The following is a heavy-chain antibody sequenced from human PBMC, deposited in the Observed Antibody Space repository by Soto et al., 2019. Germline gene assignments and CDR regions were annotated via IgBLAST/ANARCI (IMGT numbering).Heavy chain of an antibody. V-gene: IGHV3-7*01. Sequence: EVQLVESGGGLVQPGGSLRLSCAASGFTFSSYWMSWVRQAPGKGLEWVANIKQDGSEKYYVDSVKGRFTISRDNANNSLYLQMNSLRAGDTAVYYCARSRSTMLRGVPDYYYYMDVWGKGTTVTVS. CDR2: IKQDGSEK. J-gene: IGHJ6*03. D-gene: IGHD3-10*01. CDR3: ARSRSTMLRGVPDYYYYMDV. CDR1: GFTFSSYW.